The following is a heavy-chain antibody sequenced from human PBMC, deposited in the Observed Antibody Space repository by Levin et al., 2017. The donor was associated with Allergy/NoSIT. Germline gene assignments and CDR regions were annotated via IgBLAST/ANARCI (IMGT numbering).Heavy chain of an antibody. CDR3: AKLIYCSNTICYDDAFDI. CDR1: GFSFSGYG. J-gene: IGHJ3*02. Sequence: SCAASGFSFSGYGMYWVRQAPGKGLEWVTTISYDGNNKYYADSVKGRFTISKDSPKNTLYLQMNSLRAEDTAVYYCAKLIYCSNTICYDDAFDIWGQGTMVTVSS. D-gene: IGHD2-2*01. CDR2: ISYDGNNK. V-gene: IGHV3-30*18.